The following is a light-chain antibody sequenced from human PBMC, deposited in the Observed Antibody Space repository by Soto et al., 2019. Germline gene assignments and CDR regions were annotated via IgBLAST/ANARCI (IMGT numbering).Light chain of an antibody. J-gene: IGKJ4*01. Sequence: EIVRTQSPATLSVSPGERATLSCRASQSISSNLAWYQQKPGQAPRLLIYGASTRATGIPARFSVSGSGTDFTLTIRSLQSEDFAVYYCQQYNNWPPLTFGGGTKVEIK. V-gene: IGKV3-15*01. CDR3: QQYNNWPPLT. CDR1: QSISSN. CDR2: GAS.